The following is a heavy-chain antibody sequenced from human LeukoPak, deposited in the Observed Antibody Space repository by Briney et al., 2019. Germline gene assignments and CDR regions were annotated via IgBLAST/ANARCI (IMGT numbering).Heavy chain of an antibody. D-gene: IGHD2-15*01. CDR1: GGSISSYY. CDR2: IYTSGST. V-gene: IGHV4-4*07. Sequence: SETLSLTCTVSGGSISSYYWSWIRQPAGKGLEWIGRIYTSGSTNYNPSLKSRVTMSVDTSKNQFSLKLCSVTAADTAVYYCARDRCSGGSCYFDYWGQGTLVTVSS. J-gene: IGHJ4*02. CDR3: ARDRCSGGSCYFDY.